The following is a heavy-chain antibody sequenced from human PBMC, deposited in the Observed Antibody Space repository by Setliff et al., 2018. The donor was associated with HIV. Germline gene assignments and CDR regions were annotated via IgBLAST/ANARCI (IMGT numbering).Heavy chain of an antibody. CDR2: IYHSGIT. D-gene: IGHD1-26*01. CDR1: GYSISSGYY. J-gene: IGHJ3*02. V-gene: IGHV4-38-2*02. Sequence: PSETQSLTCTVSGYSISSGYYWGWIRQPPGKGLEWIGSIYHSGITYYNSSLKGRVTISVDTSKNQFSLNLTSVTAADTAVYYCARLGYSGSLVGAFDIWGQGTMVTVS. CDR3: ARLGYSGSLVGAFDI.